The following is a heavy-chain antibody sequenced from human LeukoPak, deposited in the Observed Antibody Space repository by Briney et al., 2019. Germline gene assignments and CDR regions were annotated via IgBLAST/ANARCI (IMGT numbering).Heavy chain of an antibody. J-gene: IGHJ6*02. CDR1: GGSISSYY. CDR3: ARDFQNSDILTGSYYYYYGMDV. V-gene: IGHV4-59*12. D-gene: IGHD3-9*01. Sequence: SETLSLTCTVSGGSISSYYWSWIRQPPGKGLEWIGYIYYSGSTNYNPSLKSRVTISVDTSKNQFSLKLSSVTAADTAVYYCARDFQNSDILTGSYYYYYGMDVWGQGTTVTVSS. CDR2: IYYSGST.